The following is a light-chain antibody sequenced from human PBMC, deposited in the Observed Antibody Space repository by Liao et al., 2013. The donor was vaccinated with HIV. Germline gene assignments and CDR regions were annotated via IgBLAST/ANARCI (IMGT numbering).Light chain of an antibody. V-gene: IGLV3-1*01. CDR1: KLGDKY. CDR2: QDS. CDR3: QAWDSSTGGYV. Sequence: SYELTQPPSVSVSPGQTARITCSGDKLGDKYACWYQQKPGQSPVLVLYQDSKRPSGIPERFSGSNSGNTATLTISGTQAMDEADYYCQAWDSSTGGYVFGTGTKVTVL. J-gene: IGLJ1*01.